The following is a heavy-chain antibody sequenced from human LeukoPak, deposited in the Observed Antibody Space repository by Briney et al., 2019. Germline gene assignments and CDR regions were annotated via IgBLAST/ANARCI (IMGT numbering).Heavy chain of an antibody. CDR2: ISSDGGGT. J-gene: IGHJ4*02. CDR1: GVSSCGYA. V-gene: IGHV3-23*01. CDR3: AKSQVYYIEY. Sequence: GGSLRLSCAAPGVSSCGYATRMGCQAPGKGLEWVTSISSDGGGTHYADPVKGRFTISRDNSKDTLFLQASRLRVEDTAVYYCAKSQVYYIEYWGQGALVTVSS.